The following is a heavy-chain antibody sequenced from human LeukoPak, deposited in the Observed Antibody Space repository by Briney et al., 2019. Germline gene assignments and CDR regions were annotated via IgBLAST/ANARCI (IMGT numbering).Heavy chain of an antibody. CDR3: AKVRWGYSGWYYFDY. CDR1: GFTFSSYA. V-gene: IGHV3-23*01. CDR2: ISGSGGST. D-gene: IGHD6-19*01. J-gene: IGHJ4*02. Sequence: GGSLRLSCAASGFTFSSYAMSWVRQAPGKGLEWVSAISGSGGSTYYADSVKGRFTISRDNSKNTLYLQMNSLRAEDTAVYYCAKVRWGYSGWYYFDYWGQGTLVTVSS.